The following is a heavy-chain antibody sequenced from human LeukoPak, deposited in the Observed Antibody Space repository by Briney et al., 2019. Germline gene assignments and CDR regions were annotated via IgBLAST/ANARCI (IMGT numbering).Heavy chain of an antibody. V-gene: IGHV3-48*03. CDR1: GFTFSSYE. Sequence: GGSLRLSCAASGFTFSSYEMNWVRQAPGKGLEWVSYISSSGSTIYYADSVKGRFTISRDNSKNTLYMQMNSLRAADTAVYYCAKGLAYTGYDYWFDAWGQGTLVTVSS. CDR3: AKGLAYTGYDYWFDA. D-gene: IGHD5-12*01. CDR2: ISSSGSTI. J-gene: IGHJ5*02.